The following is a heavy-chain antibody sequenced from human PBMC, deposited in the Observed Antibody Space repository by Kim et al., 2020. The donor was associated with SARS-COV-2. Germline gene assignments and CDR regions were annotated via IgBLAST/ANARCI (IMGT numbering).Heavy chain of an antibody. V-gene: IGHV3-15*01. CDR3: TTEGYYTLHI. Sequence: TTDYAAPMKGRFTISRDDSKAMVYLQMNSLKSEDTAVYYCTTEGYYTLHIWGQGTVVTVSS. J-gene: IGHJ3*02. D-gene: IGHD1-26*01. CDR2: TT.